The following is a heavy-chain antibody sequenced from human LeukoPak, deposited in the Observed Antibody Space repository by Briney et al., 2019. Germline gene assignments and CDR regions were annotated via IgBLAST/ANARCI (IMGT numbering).Heavy chain of an antibody. CDR2: TSTSGGSA. V-gene: IGHV3-23*01. J-gene: IGHJ4*02. Sequence: GGSLRLSCAASGFTFSNNAMSWVRQAPGKGLEWVSATSTSGGSAYYADSVKGRFTISRDNSKNTLYLQMDSLRADETAVYYCARYSGSYYYPPAWDLWGQGTLVTVSS. CDR3: ARYSGSYYYPPAWDL. D-gene: IGHD1-26*01. CDR1: GFTFSNNA.